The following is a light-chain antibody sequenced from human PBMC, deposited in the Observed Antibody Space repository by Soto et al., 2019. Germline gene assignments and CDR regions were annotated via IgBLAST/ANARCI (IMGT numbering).Light chain of an antibody. CDR2: VGTGGIVG. Sequence: QLVLTQPPSASASLGASVTLTCTLSSGYSNYKVDWYQQRPGKGPRFVMRVGTGGIVGSKGDGIPDRFSVLGSGLNRYLTIKNIQEEDESDYHCGADHGSGPEVFGGGTKVTVL. CDR1: SGYSNYK. J-gene: IGLJ3*02. CDR3: GADHGSGPEV. V-gene: IGLV9-49*01.